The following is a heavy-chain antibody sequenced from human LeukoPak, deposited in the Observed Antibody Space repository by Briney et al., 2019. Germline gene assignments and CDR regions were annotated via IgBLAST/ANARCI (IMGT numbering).Heavy chain of an antibody. CDR2: INPSGGST. Sequence: ASVKVSCKASGYRFTSYDMHWVRQAPGQGLEWMGIINPSGGSTSYAQRFQGRVAMTRDTSTTTVYMEVNSLTSEDTAVYFCARDGPTAAPFDYWGQGTPVTVSS. CDR3: ARDGPTAAPFDY. V-gene: IGHV1-46*01. D-gene: IGHD2-2*01. CDR1: GYRFTSYD. J-gene: IGHJ4*02.